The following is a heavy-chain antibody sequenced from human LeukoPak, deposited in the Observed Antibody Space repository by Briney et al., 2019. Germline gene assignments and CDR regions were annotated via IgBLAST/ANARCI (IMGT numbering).Heavy chain of an antibody. CDR3: ARHDRIIASPLV. J-gene: IGHJ4*02. CDR2: IYYSGST. Sequence: SETLSLTCTVSGVSISSSSYYWGWIRQPPGKGLEWIGSIYYSGSTYYNPSLKSRVTISVDTSKNQFSLKLSSVTAADTAVYYCARHDRIIASPLVWGQGILVTVSS. CDR1: GVSISSSSYY. D-gene: IGHD2/OR15-2a*01. V-gene: IGHV4-39*01.